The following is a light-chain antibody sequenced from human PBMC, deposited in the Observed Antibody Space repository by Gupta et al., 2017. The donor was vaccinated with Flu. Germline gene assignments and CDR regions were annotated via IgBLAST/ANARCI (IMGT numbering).Light chain of an antibody. CDR3: HQSSTLPYT. V-gene: IGKV6D-21*02. J-gene: IGKJ2*01. CDR1: QSIRSN. Sequence: EIVFTQSRDFKSVTPKEKVTITCRASQSIRSNFHWYQQKPDQSPKLLIKFASQSISGVPSRFSGSGSGTDFTLTINSLEAEDAAAYYCHQSSTLPYTFGQGTKLEIK. CDR2: FAS.